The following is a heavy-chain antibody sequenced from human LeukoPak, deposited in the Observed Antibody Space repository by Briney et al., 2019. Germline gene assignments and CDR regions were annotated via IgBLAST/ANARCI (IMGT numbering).Heavy chain of an antibody. J-gene: IGHJ2*01. D-gene: IGHD3-3*01. CDR1: GGSISGGDYY. Sequence: PSETLSLTCTVSGGSISGGDYYWSWIRQPPGKGLEWIGYIYYSGSTYYNPSLKSRVTISVDTSKNQFSLKLSSVTAADTAVYYCARDRSGHYDFWSGSAAYWYFDLWGRGTLVTVSS. CDR2: IYYSGST. V-gene: IGHV4-30-4*08. CDR3: ARDRSGHYDFWSGSAAYWYFDL.